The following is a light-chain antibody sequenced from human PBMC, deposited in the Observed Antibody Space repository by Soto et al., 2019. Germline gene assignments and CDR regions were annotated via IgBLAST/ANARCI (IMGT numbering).Light chain of an antibody. CDR3: QQRSNWPLT. CDR1: QRVSSY. J-gene: IGKJ4*01. CDR2: DAS. Sequence: EIVLTQSPATLSLSPGERATLSCRASQRVSSYLAWYQQKPGQAPRLLIYDASNRATGIPARFSGSGSGTDFTLPISSLEPEDFAVYYCQQRSNWPLTFGGGTKVDIK. V-gene: IGKV3-11*01.